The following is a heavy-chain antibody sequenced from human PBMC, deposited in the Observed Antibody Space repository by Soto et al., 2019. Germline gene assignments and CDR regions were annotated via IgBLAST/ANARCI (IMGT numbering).Heavy chain of an antibody. CDR2: IRSKANCYAP. CDR3: TSGQWLGTRTKEKIDSFDY. J-gene: IGHJ4*02. CDR1: GFTLSGSA. D-gene: IGHD6-19*01. Sequence: GGSLRLSCAASGFTLSGSAMHWVSQASGKGMEGVCRIRSKANCYAPAYAASVKGSFTISRDDSKNTAYLQMNSLKTEDTAVYYCTSGQWLGTRTKEKIDSFDYWGQGTLVTVSS. V-gene: IGHV3-73*01.